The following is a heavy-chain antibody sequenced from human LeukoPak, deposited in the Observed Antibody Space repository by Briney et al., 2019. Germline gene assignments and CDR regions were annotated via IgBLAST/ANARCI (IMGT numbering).Heavy chain of an antibody. V-gene: IGHV4-59*01. CDR3: ARDAGGTWFDP. CDR1: GGSISTYS. J-gene: IGHJ5*02. CDR2: IKNNGGN. Sequence: SETLSLTCTVSGGSISTYSWNWIRQSPGQGLQWIGYIKNNGGNYNNPSLKSRVTISLDTSKNQFSLKLTSVTAADTDVYYCARDAGGTWFDPWGQGILVTVSS.